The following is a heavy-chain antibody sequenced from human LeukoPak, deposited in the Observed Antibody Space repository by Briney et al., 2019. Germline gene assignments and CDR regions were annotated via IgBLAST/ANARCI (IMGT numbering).Heavy chain of an antibody. CDR1: GGSISSYY. CDR3: ARQCGYTTPVDY. V-gene: IGHV4-59*08. CDR2: IYYSGST. Sequence: PSETLSLTCTVSGGSISSYYWSWIRQPPGKGLEWIGYIYYSGSTNYNPSLKSRVTISVDTSKNQFSLKLSSVTAADTAVYYCARQCGYTTPVDYWGQGTLVTVSS. J-gene: IGHJ4*02. D-gene: IGHD5-12*01.